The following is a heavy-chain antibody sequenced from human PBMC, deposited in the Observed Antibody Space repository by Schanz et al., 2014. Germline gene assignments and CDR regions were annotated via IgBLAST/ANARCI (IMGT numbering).Heavy chain of an antibody. CDR1: GYPFTRSG. CDR2: IGGSDGNT. J-gene: IGHJ4*02. D-gene: IGHD1-26*01. Sequence: QVQLVQSGGEVKTPGASVKVSCKASGYPFTRSGISWVRQAPGQGLEWMGWIGGSDGNTNFAQKFQGRVTMTTDTSTSTVYMELRSLTSDDSAVYYCARDRDQWDGNYLDYWGQGTLVTVSS. V-gene: IGHV1-18*01. CDR3: ARDRDQWDGNYLDY.